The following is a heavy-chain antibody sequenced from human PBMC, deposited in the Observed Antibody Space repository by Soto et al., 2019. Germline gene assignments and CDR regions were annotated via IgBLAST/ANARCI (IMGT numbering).Heavy chain of an antibody. CDR1: GGTFSSYA. V-gene: IGHV1-69*13. J-gene: IGHJ4*02. CDR3: ARMGYSSSSVVEY. Sequence: SVKVSCKAPGGTFSSYAISWVRQAPGQGLEWMGGIIPIFGTANYAQKFQGRVTITADESTSTAYMELSSLRSEDTAVYYCARMGYSSSSVVEYWGQGTLVTVSS. CDR2: IIPIFGTA. D-gene: IGHD6-6*01.